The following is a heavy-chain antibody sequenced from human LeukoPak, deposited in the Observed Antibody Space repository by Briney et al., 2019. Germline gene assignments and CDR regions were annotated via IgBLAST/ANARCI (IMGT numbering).Heavy chain of an antibody. CDR1: GGTFSSYA. J-gene: IGHJ4*02. CDR3: ATLLGRVMVY. Sequence: VASVKVSCKASGGTFSSYAISWVRQAPGQGLEWMGGIIPIFGTANYAQKFQGRVTITTDESTSTAYMGLSSLRSEDTAVYYCATLLGRVMVYWGQGTLVTVSS. D-gene: IGHD7-27*01. V-gene: IGHV1-69*05. CDR2: IIPIFGTA.